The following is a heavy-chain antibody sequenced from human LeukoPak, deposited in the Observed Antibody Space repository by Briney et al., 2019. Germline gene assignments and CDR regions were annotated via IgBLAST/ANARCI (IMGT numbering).Heavy chain of an antibody. CDR3: VRAMGAVVPAAIGY. D-gene: IGHD2-2*02. J-gene: IGHJ4*02. CDR1: GGSFSGYY. Sequence: SETLSLTCAVYGGSFSGYYWSWIRQPPGKGQEWIGEINHSGSTNYNPSLKSRVTISVDTSKNQFSLKLSSVTAADTAVYYCVRAMGAVVPAAIGYWGQGTLVTVSS. CDR2: INHSGST. V-gene: IGHV4-34*01.